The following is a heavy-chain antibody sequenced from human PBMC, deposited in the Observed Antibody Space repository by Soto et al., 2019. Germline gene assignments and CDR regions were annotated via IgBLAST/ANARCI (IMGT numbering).Heavy chain of an antibody. CDR1: GFPIANYA. D-gene: IGHD6-19*01. Sequence: EVQVLESGGGLEQPGGSLRLSCAASGFPIANYAMNWVRQAPGKGLEWVSSISGSAGNTYYADSVKGRVTVSRDNPRSTQYLQMNSLRGDDTAVYYCAFRRIAVDYDYYNLHVWGQGTTVTVSS. V-gene: IGHV3-23*01. J-gene: IGHJ6*02. CDR3: AFRRIAVDYDYYNLHV. CDR2: ISGSAGNT.